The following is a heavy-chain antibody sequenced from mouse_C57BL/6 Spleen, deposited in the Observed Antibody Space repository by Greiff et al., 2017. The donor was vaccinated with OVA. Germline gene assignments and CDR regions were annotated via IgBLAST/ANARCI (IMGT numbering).Heavy chain of an antibody. CDR2: IYPGSGNT. D-gene: IGHD1-1*01. Sequence: VQLQQSGAELVRPGASVKLSCKASGYTFTDYYINWVKQRPGQGLEWIARIYPGSGNTYYNEKFKGKATLTAEKSSSTAYMQLSSLTSEDSAVYFCARIGTGGSSYGYYAMDYWGQGTSVTVSS. CDR1: GYTFTDYY. V-gene: IGHV1-76*01. CDR3: ARIGTGGSSYGYYAMDY. J-gene: IGHJ4*01.